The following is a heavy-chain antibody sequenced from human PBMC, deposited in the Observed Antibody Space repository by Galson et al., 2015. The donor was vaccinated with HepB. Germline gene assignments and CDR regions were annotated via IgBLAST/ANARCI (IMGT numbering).Heavy chain of an antibody. V-gene: IGHV3-30-3*01. CDR2: TSYDESNS. CDR3: GRGGFRAVAGTKGDY. J-gene: IGHJ4*02. D-gene: IGHD6-19*01. CDR1: RFSVSDYA. Sequence: SLRLSCAASRFSVSDYAMYWVRQAPGKGLEWVAVTSYDESNSYYGDFVRGRFTISRDNSKNTLYLQMKSVRTEDTAVYYCGRGGFRAVAGTKGDYWGQGTLVTVSS.